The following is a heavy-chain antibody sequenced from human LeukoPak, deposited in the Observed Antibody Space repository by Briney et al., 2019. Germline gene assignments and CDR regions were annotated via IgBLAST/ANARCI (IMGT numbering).Heavy chain of an antibody. J-gene: IGHJ4*02. CDR2: IYPGDSDT. V-gene: IGHV5-51*01. D-gene: IGHD3-22*01. Sequence: GESLQISCKGSGYSFTSYWIGWVRQMPGKGLEWMGIIYPGDSDTRYSPSFQGQVTISADKSISTAYLQWSSLKASDTAMYYCARRAYYDSSGYYAPIDYWGQGTLVTVSS. CDR3: ARRAYYDSSGYYAPIDY. CDR1: GYSFTSYW.